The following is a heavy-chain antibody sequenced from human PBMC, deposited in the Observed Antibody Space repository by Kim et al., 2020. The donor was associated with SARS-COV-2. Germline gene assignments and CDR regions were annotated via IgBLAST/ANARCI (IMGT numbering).Heavy chain of an antibody. V-gene: IGHV3-15*01. Sequence: GGSLRLSCAASGFTFSNAWMSWVRQAPGKGLEWVGRIKSKTDGGTTDYAAPVKGRFTISRDDSKNTLYLQMNSLKTEDTAVYYCTTVSPARWNRVRWLVKKGGIDYYYYYGMDVWGQGTTVTVSS. CDR2: IKSKTDGGTT. D-gene: IGHD6-19*01. CDR3: TTVSPARWNRVRWLVKKGGIDYYYYYGMDV. J-gene: IGHJ6*02. CDR1: GFTFSNAW.